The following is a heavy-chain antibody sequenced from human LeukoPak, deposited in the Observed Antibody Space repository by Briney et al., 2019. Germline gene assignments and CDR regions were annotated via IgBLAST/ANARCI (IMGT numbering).Heavy chain of an antibody. J-gene: IGHJ4*02. D-gene: IGHD5-24*01. V-gene: IGHV3-23*01. CDR3: AKVRRDGYYFDY. Sequence: GGSLRLSCAASGFTFSSYAMSWVRQAPGKGLEWVSAISGSGGSTYYADSVKGRFTISRDNSKNTLYLQMNSLRAEDTAVYHCAKVRRDGYYFDYWGQGTLVTVSS. CDR2: ISGSGGST. CDR1: GFTFSSYA.